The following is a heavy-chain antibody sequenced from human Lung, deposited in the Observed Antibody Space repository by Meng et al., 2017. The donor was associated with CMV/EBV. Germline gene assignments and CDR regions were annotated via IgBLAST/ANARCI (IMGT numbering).Heavy chain of an antibody. D-gene: IGHD6-19*01. CDR3: ASFPPPGKQWLVTDY. CDR1: GGSISSSNW. J-gene: IGHJ4*02. Sequence: QAPLQESGPGLAKPSGTVSLAWAVSGGSISSSNWWSWVRQPPGKGLEWMGEIYHSGSTNYNPYLKSRVTISVDKSKNQFSLKLSSVTAADTAVYYCASFPPPGKQWLVTDYWGQGTLVTVSS. CDR2: IYHSGST. V-gene: IGHV4-4*02.